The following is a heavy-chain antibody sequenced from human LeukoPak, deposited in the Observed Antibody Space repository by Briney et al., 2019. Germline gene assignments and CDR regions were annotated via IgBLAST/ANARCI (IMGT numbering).Heavy chain of an antibody. CDR1: RFTFSSYA. D-gene: IGHD3-3*01. V-gene: IGHV3-23*01. CDR2: ISCSWGST. Sequence: PGGSLRLSCAASRFTFSSYAMSWVRRSPGKGLEGVSAISCSWGSTYYADSVKGRFTNPRDNSKNTLYLQMNSLRAEDTAVYYCAKDYDFWSGYYSAFDYWGQGTLVTVSS. J-gene: IGHJ4*02. CDR3: AKDYDFWSGYYSAFDY.